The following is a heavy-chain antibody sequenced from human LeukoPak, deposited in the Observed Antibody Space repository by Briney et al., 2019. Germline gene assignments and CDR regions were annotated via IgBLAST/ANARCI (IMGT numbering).Heavy chain of an antibody. V-gene: IGHV2-5*02. D-gene: IGHD3-9*01. CDR1: GASMNDYYWT. CDR2: VYWDDDK. Sequence: TLSLTCTVSGASMNDYYWTWIRQPPGKALEWLAVVYWDDDKRYSPSLKSRLTITKDTSKNQVVLTMTNMDPVDTATYYCARDVLTGFLRFDPWGQGTLVTVSS. CDR3: ARDVLTGFLRFDP. J-gene: IGHJ5*02.